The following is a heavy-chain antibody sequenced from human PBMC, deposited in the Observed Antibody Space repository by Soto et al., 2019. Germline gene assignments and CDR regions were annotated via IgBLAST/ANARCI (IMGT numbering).Heavy chain of an antibody. D-gene: IGHD1-7*01. Sequence: KPSETLSLTCTVSGGSISSSSYYWGWIRQPPGKGLEWIGSIYYSGGTYYSPSLKSRVTISVETSKNQFSLKLSSVTAADTAVYYCARLYNWNYYGDYWGQGILVTVSS. CDR3: ARLYNWNYYGDY. J-gene: IGHJ4*02. V-gene: IGHV4-39*01. CDR1: GGSISSSSYY. CDR2: IYYSGGT.